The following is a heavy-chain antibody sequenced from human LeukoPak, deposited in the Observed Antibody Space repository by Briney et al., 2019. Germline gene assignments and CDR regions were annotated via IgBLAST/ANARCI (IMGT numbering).Heavy chain of an antibody. CDR3: AKDGLTAIVVVAATPNYFDY. J-gene: IGHJ4*02. V-gene: IGHV3-30*18. CDR1: GFTFSSYA. CDR2: ISYDGSNK. Sequence: EPGGSLRLSCAASGFTFSSYAMHWVRQAPGKGLEWVAVISYDGSNKYYADSVKGRFTISRDNSKNTLYLQMNSLRAEDTAVYYCAKDGLTAIVVVAATPNYFDYWGQGTLVTVSS. D-gene: IGHD2-15*01.